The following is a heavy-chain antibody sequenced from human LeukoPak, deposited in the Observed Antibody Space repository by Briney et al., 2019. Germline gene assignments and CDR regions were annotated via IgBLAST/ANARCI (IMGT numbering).Heavy chain of an antibody. CDR2: ISWNSGSI. CDR3: AKDIRAGYSSGWRFDY. J-gene: IGHJ4*02. D-gene: IGHD6-19*01. CDR1: GFTFDVYA. Sequence: GGSLRLSCAASGFTFDVYAMHWVRQAPGKGLEWVSGISWNSGSIGYADSVKGRFTISRDNAKNSLYLQMNSLRAEDTALYYCAKDIRAGYSSGWRFDYWGQGTLVTVSS. V-gene: IGHV3-9*01.